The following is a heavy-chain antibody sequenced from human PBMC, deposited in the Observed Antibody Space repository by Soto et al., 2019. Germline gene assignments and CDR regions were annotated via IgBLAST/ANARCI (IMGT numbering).Heavy chain of an antibody. CDR3: AKGLNGDYVPTPFDY. V-gene: IGHV3-23*01. D-gene: IGHD4-17*01. CDR2: ISGSGRST. CDR1: GFIFSNYA. Sequence: GGSLRLSCGASGFIFSNYAMTWVRQAPGKGLDWVSAISGSGRSTYYADSVKGRFTISRDNSKNTLYLQMNSLRAEDTAVYYCAKGLNGDYVPTPFDYWGQGTLVTVSS. J-gene: IGHJ4*02.